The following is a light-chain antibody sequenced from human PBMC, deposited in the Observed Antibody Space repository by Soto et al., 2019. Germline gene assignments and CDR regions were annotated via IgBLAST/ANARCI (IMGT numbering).Light chain of an antibody. CDR2: AAS. CDR1: QGISSY. CDR3: QQYYSCPPYT. V-gene: IGKV1-8*01. J-gene: IGKJ2*01. Sequence: AIRMTQSPSSLSASTGDRVTITCRASQGISSYLAWYQQKPGKAPKLLIYAASTLQSGVPSRFSGSGSGTDFTLTISCLQSEDFATYYCQQYYSCPPYTFGQGTKLEIK.